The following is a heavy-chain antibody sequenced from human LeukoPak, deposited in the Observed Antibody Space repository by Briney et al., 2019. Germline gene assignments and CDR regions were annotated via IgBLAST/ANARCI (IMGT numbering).Heavy chain of an antibody. CDR3: ARAPSGGYQYYFDY. Sequence: RASVKVSCKASGGTFSSYAISWVRQAPGQGLEWMGGIIPIFGTANYAQKFQGRVTITADESTSTAYMELSSLRSEDTAVYYCARAPSGGYQYYFDYWGQGTLVTVSS. D-gene: IGHD3-16*01. CDR1: GGTFSSYA. V-gene: IGHV1-69*13. CDR2: IIPIFGTA. J-gene: IGHJ4*02.